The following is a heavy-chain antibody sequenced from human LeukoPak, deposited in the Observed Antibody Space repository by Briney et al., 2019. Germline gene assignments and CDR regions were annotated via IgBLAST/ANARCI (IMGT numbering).Heavy chain of an antibody. CDR3: ARGDIANYDILTGCFDY. CDR2: IIPIFGTA. D-gene: IGHD3-9*01. J-gene: IGHJ4*02. CDR1: GGTFSSYA. Sequence: SVKVSCKASGGTFSSYAISWVRQAPGQGLEWMGGIIPIFGTANHAQKFQGRVTITADESTSTAYMELSSLRSEDTAVYYCARGDIANYDILTGCFDYWGQGTLVTVSS. V-gene: IGHV1-69*01.